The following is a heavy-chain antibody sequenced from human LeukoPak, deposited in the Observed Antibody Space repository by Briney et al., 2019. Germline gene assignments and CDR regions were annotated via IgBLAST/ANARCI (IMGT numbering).Heavy chain of an antibody. Sequence: SETLSLTCTVSGGSISSYYWSWIRQPPGKGPEWIGYIYYSGSTNYNPSLKSRVTISVDTSKNQFSLKLSSVTAADTAVYYCARSVPGYSYGIDYWGQGTLVTVSS. V-gene: IGHV4-59*08. CDR1: GGSISSYY. J-gene: IGHJ4*02. D-gene: IGHD5-18*01. CDR3: ARSVPGYSYGIDY. CDR2: IYYSGST.